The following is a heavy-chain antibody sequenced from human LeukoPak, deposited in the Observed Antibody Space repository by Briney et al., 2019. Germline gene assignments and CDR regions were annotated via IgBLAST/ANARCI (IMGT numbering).Heavy chain of an antibody. CDR3: AKEMVSGSYQFDC. J-gene: IGHJ4*02. CDR2: ISGSGGST. V-gene: IGHV3-23*01. CDR1: GFTFSTYA. D-gene: IGHD1-26*01. Sequence: GSLRLSCAASGFTFSTYAMSWVRQAPGKGLEWVSGISGSGGSTNYADSVKGRFTISRDNSKNTVYLQMNSLRVEDTAVYYCAKEMVSGSYQFDCWGQGTLVTVSS.